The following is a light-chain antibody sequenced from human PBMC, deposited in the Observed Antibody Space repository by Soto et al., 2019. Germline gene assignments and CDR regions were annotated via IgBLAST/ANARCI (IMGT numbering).Light chain of an antibody. V-gene: IGLV2-14*01. CDR3: SSYTSSSTLLYV. CDR1: SSDVGGYNY. CDR2: DVS. Sequence: QSVLTQPASVSGSPGQSITISCTGTSSDVGGYNYVSRYQQHPGKAPKLMIYDVSNRPSGVSNRFSGYKSGNTASLTISGLQAEDEADYYCSSYTSSSTLLYVFGTGTKRPVL. J-gene: IGLJ1*01.